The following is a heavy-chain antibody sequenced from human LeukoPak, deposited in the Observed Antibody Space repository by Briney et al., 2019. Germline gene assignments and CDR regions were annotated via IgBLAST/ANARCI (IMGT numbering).Heavy chain of an antibody. V-gene: IGHV3-21*01. D-gene: IGHD2-2*01. J-gene: IGHJ4*02. CDR2: ISSSSSDI. CDR3: ARDPWARSSY. Sequence: GGSLRLSCAASGFTFDDYAMHWVRQAPGKGLEWVSSISSSSSDIYYADSVKGRFTISRDNARDSLYLQMNSLRAEDTAVYYCARDPWARSSYWGQGTLVTVSS. CDR1: GFTFDDYA.